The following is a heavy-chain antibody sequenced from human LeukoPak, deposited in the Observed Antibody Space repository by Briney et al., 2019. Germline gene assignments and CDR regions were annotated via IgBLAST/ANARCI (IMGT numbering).Heavy chain of an antibody. Sequence: SETLSLTCTVSGGSITSSSKYWGWIRQPPGKGLEWIGSIYYSGTTYYNPSLKSRVTISVDTSKNQFSLKLSSVTAADTAVYYCATTTIRLGYWGQGTLVTVSS. J-gene: IGHJ4*02. V-gene: IGHV4-39*07. CDR2: IYYSGTT. CDR3: ATTTIRLGY. D-gene: IGHD1-26*01. CDR1: GGSITSSSKY.